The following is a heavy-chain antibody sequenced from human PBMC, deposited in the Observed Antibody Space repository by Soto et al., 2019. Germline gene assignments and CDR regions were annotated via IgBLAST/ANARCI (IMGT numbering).Heavy chain of an antibody. V-gene: IGHV3-15*01. Sequence: GGSQRLSCEASGFTFSNAWGNWVRQGTGKGLEWLGRIKSKVDGGTADYVAATKGRFSISRDDLKNMLYLQMNSLKPDDTAVYYCTTLSYLYYDGMDVWGQGTTVT. D-gene: IGHD2-2*01. J-gene: IGHJ6*02. CDR2: IKSKVDGGTA. CDR1: GFTFSNAW. CDR3: TTLSYLYYDGMDV.